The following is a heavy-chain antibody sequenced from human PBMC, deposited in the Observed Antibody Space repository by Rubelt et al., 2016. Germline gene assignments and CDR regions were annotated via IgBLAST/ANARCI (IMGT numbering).Heavy chain of an antibody. D-gene: IGHD2/OR15-2a*01. CDR3: ARDQYGY. V-gene: IGHV3-66*01. CDR1: EFTVSSNY. CDR2: IYSGGST. J-gene: IGHJ4*02. Sequence: EVQLVESGGGLVQPGGSLRLSCAASEFTVSSNYMSWVRQAPGKGLEWVSIIYSGGSTYYADSVTGRFTIARGKSKNTLYLQMNSLIAEDTAVYYWARDQYGYWGQGTLVTVSS.